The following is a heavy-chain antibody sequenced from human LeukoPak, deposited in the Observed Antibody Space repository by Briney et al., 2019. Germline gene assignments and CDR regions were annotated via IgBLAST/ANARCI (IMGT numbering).Heavy chain of an antibody. J-gene: IGHJ4*02. CDR1: GFTFSSYG. CDR3: AKDLRDYYDSSGQPD. D-gene: IGHD3-22*01. CDR2: IRYDGSNK. Sequence: GGSLRLSCAASGFTFSSYGMHWVRQAPSKGLEWVAFIRYDGSNKYYADSVKGRFTISRDNSKNTLYLQMSSLRAEDTAVYYCAKDLRDYYDSSGQPDWGQGTLVTVSS. V-gene: IGHV3-30*02.